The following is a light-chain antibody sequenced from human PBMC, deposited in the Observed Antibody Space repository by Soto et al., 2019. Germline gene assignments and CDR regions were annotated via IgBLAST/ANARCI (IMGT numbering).Light chain of an antibody. J-gene: IGKJ5*01. V-gene: IGKV3-20*01. CDR2: GAS. CDR3: QQYGSSLIT. Sequence: EIVLTQSPGTLSLSPGERATLSCRASQSVSSNYLAWYQQKRGQAPRLLIYGASSRATGIPDRFSGSGSGTGFTLTISTLETEDFAVYYCQQYGSSLITFGQGTRLEIK. CDR1: QSVSSNY.